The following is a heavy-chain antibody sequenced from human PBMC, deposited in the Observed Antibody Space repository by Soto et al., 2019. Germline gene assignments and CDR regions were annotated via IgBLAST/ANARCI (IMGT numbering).Heavy chain of an antibody. CDR1: GGSISNNNYH. J-gene: IGHJ4*02. V-gene: IGHV4-39*01. CDR3: ARLRGGCPADF. CDR2: IYYRGNT. Sequence: NPSETLSLTCSVSGGSISNNNYHWGWIRQPPGKGLEWMGSIYYRGNTYYNPSLRSRITISVDTSRNQFSLALSSVTAADTAVYFCARLRGGCPADFWGQGTLVTVS. D-gene: IGHD3-16*01.